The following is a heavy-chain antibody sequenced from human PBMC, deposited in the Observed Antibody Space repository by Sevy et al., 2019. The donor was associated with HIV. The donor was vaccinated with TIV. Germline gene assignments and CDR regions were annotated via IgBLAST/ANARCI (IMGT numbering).Heavy chain of an antibody. CDR1: GFTFSSYA. D-gene: IGHD6-19*01. CDR3: AKDRSPPKESSGWYVGWFDP. CDR2: ISGSGGST. J-gene: IGHJ5*02. V-gene: IGHV3-23*01. Sequence: GGSLRLSCTASGFTFSSYAMSWVRQAPGKGLEWVSAISGSGGSTYYADSVKGRFTISRDNSKNTLYLQMNSLRAEDTAVNYCAKDRSPPKESSGWYVGWFDPWGQGTQVTVSS.